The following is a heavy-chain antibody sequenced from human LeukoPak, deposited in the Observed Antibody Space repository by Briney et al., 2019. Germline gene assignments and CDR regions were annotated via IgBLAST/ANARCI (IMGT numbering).Heavy chain of an antibody. CDR3: ARWFGSSGWYKYLDY. V-gene: IGHV1-46*01. J-gene: IGHJ4*02. CDR1: GGTFTSYY. CDR2: INPSGGNT. D-gene: IGHD6-19*01. Sequence: ASVKVSCKASGGTFTSYYMHWVRQAPGQGLEWMGIINPSGGNTNYAQKFQGRVTMTRDTSTSTFYMELSSLRSEDTAVYYCARWFGSSGWYKYLDYWGQGTLVTVSS.